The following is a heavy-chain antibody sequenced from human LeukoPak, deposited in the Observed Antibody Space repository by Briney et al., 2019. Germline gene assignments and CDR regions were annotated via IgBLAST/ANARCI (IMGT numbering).Heavy chain of an antibody. CDR2: IYGGDAA. CDR1: GITVSSNY. J-gene: IGHJ4*02. V-gene: IGHV3-66*02. Sequence: PGGSLRLSCAASGITVSSNYMTWIRQAPGKGLEWVSLIYGGDAAYYAESVRGRFMISRDSLKNTLFLQMNSLRVEDTAVYYCVTSTGQQFIPYDYWGQGTHVTVSS. CDR3: VTSTGQQFIPYDY. D-gene: IGHD6-13*01.